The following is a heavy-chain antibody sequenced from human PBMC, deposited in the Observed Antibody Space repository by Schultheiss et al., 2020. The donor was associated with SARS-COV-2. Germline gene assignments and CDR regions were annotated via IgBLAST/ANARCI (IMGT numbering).Heavy chain of an antibody. CDR2: IYTSGST. V-gene: IGHV4-4*07. J-gene: IGHJ4*02. Sequence: SETLSLTCTVSGGSISSYYWSWIRQPAGKGLEWIGRIYTSGSTYYNPSLKSRVTISVDTSKNQFSLKLSSVTAADTAVYYCARHLGVRGVRHADYWGQGTLVTVSS. CDR3: ARHLGVRGVRHADY. D-gene: IGHD3-10*01. CDR1: GGSISSYY.